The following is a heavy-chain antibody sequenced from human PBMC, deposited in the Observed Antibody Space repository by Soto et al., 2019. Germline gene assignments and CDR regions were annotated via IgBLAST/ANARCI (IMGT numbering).Heavy chain of an antibody. CDR1: GGTFSSYA. D-gene: IGHD2-21*02. CDR2: IVPIFGTA. CDR3: ARGIVVVTATDAFDI. V-gene: IGHV1-69*13. J-gene: IGHJ3*02. Sequence: SVKVSCKASGGTFSSYAISWVRQAPGQGLEWMGGIVPIFGTANYAQKFQGRVTITADESTSTAYMELSSVRSEDTAVYYCARGIVVVTATDAFDILGQGTMITVSS.